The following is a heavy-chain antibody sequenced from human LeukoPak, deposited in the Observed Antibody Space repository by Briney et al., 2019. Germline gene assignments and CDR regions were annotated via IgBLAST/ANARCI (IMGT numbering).Heavy chain of an antibody. J-gene: IGHJ4*02. CDR1: GGSFSGYY. CDR2: IYYSGST. V-gene: IGHV4-59*01. CDR3: ARGEFGDPLQLDY. D-gene: IGHD3-10*01. Sequence: PSETLSLTCAVYGGSFSGYYWSWIRQPPGKGPEWIGYIYYSGSTNYNPSLKSRVTISVDMSKNQFSLKLSSVTAADTAVYYCARGEFGDPLQLDYWGQGTLVTVSS.